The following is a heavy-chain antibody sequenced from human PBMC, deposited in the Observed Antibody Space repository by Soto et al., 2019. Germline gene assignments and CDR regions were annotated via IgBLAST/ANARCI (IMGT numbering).Heavy chain of an antibody. CDR2: INGGNGDT. D-gene: IGHD1-26*01. J-gene: IGHJ4*02. CDR1: GFTFSTYT. CDR3: ARGGSYSTYHPFDY. Sequence: QVQLVQSGAEVKKPGASMKVSCKASGFTFSTYTIHWVRQAPGQRLEWMGWINGGNGDTKYSQNFQGRVTITRDTSASTAYMELSSLRSDDTAVYYCARGGSYSTYHPFDYWGQGTLVAVSS. V-gene: IGHV1-3*01.